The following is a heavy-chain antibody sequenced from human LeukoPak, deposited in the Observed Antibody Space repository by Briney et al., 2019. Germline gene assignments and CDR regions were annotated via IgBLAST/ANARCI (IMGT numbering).Heavy chain of an antibody. CDR3: AKSGGYGLIDY. CDR2: IYYSGST. D-gene: IGHD1-26*01. J-gene: IGHJ4*02. Sequence: SETLSLTCTVSGASVSGSAYYWGWIRQPPGKGLEWIGNIYYSGSTYYDESLESRVTISIDTSKNQFSRKLNSVTTADTAMYYCAKSGGYGLIDYWGQGTLVTVP. CDR1: GASVSGSAYY. V-gene: IGHV4-39*01.